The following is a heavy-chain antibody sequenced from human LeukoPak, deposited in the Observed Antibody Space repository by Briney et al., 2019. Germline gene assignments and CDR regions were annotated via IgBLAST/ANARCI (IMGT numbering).Heavy chain of an antibody. J-gene: IGHJ3*02. V-gene: IGHV1-69*05. D-gene: IGHD6-6*01. CDR2: IIPIFGTA. CDR1: GGTFSSYA. CDR3: ARGRVQQLVGDDAFDI. Sequence: SVKVSCKASGGTFSSYAISWVRQAPGQGLEWMGGIIPIFGTANYAQKFQGRVTITTDESTSTAYMELSSLRSEDTAVYYCARGRVQQLVGDDAFDIWGQGTMVTVSS.